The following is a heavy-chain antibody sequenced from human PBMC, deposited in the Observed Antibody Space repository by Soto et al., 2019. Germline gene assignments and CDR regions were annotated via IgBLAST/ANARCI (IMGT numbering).Heavy chain of an antibody. V-gene: IGHV3-49*03. Sequence: GGSRRLSCTASGFTFGGYAMSWFRQAPGKGLEWVGFIRSKAYGGTTEYAASVKGRFTISRDDSKSIAYLQMNSLKTEDTAVYCCTSSSSPAAKYNWFDPWGQGTLVTVSS. J-gene: IGHJ5*02. CDR2: IRSKAYGGTT. CDR3: TSSSSPAAKYNWFDP. CDR1: GFTFGGYA. D-gene: IGHD2-2*01.